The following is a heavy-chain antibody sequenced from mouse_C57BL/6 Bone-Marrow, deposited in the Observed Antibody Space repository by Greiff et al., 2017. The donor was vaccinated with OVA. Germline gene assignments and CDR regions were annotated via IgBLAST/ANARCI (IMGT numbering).Heavy chain of an antibody. CDR1: GYTFTSYW. CDR3: ARGGFTTVVEGNAMDY. V-gene: IGHV1-72*01. Sequence: QVQLQQPGAELVKPGASVKLSCKASGYTFTSYWMHWVKQRPGRGLEWIGRIDPNSGGTKYNEKFKSKATLTVDKPSSTAYMQLSSLTSEDSAVYDCARGGFTTVVEGNAMDYWGQGTSVTVSS. CDR2: IDPNSGGT. D-gene: IGHD1-1*01. J-gene: IGHJ4*01.